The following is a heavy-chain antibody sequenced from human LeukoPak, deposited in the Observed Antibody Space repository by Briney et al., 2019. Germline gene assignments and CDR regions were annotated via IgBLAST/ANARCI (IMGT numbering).Heavy chain of an antibody. J-gene: IGHJ4*02. Sequence: SVKVSCKASGGTFSSYAINWVRQAPGQGLEWMGGIIPIFGTANYAQKFQGRVTITADESTSTAYMELSSLRSEDTAVYYCARGHWGSGYFDYWGQGTLVTVSS. CDR1: GGTFSSYA. CDR3: ARGHWGSGYFDY. D-gene: IGHD3-10*01. CDR2: IIPIFGTA. V-gene: IGHV1-69*13.